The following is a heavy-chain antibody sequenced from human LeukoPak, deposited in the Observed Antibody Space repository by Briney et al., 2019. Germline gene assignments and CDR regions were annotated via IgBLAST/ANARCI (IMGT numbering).Heavy chain of an antibody. CDR2: IYYSGST. CDR1: GGSISSGDYY. CDR3: ARGCRLWFGAPLYYYYGMDV. J-gene: IGHJ6*02. V-gene: IGHV4-30-4*01. D-gene: IGHD3-10*01. Sequence: SQTLSLTCTVSGGSISSGDYYWSWIRQPPGKGLEWIGYIYYSGSTYYNPSLKSRVTISVDTSKNQFSLKLSSVTAADTAVYYCARGCRLWFGAPLYYYYGMDVWGQGTTVTVSS.